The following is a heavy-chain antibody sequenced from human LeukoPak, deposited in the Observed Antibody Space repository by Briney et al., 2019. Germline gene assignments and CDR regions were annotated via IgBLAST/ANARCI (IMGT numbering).Heavy chain of an antibody. Sequence: SETLSLTCTVSGVSIRSSSYYWDWIRQPPGKGLEWIGSIYYSGSTYYNPSLKSRVTISVDTSKNQFSLKLSSVTAADTAVYYCARHGEDYYYYMDVWGKGTMVTVSS. CDR2: IYYSGST. CDR1: GVSIRSSSYY. V-gene: IGHV4-39*01. J-gene: IGHJ6*03. D-gene: IGHD3-10*01. CDR3: ARHGEDYYYYMDV.